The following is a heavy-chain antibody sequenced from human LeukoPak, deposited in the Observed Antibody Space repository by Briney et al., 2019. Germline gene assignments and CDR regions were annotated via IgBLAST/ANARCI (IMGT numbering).Heavy chain of an antibody. CDR3: AADYGGNSGGFDY. J-gene: IGHJ4*02. CDR2: INPNSGGT. Sequence: ASVTVSCKASGYTFTGYYMHWVRQAPGQGLEWMGRINPNSGGTNYAQKFQGRVTMTRDTSISTAYMELSRLRSDDMAVYYCAADYGGNSGGFDYWGQGTLVTVSS. CDR1: GYTFTGYY. D-gene: IGHD4-23*01. V-gene: IGHV1-2*06.